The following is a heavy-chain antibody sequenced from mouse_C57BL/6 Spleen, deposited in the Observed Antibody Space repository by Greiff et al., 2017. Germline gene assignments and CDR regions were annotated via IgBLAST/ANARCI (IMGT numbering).Heavy chain of an antibody. CDR3: ARDLATVVAPVYAMDY. D-gene: IGHD1-1*01. V-gene: IGHV3-6*01. CDR2: ISYDGSN. J-gene: IGHJ4*01. Sequence: EVQLQESGPGLVKPSQSLSLTCSVTGYSITSGYYWNWIRQFPGNKLEWMGYISYDGSNNYNPSLKNRISITRDTSKNQFFLKLNSVTTEDTATYYCARDLATVVAPVYAMDYWGQGTSVTVSS. CDR1: GYSITSGYY.